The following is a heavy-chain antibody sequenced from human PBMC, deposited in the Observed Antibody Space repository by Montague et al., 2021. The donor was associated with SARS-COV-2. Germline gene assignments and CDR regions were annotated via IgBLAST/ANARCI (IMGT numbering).Heavy chain of an antibody. CDR1: GYSMRSGGYY. CDR2: MYFSGTP. V-gene: IGHV4-31*03. CDR3: ASPKEGSGYYRPFDY. J-gene: IGHJ4*02. Sequence: TLSLTCTVSGYSMRSGGYYWSWIRQPPGKGLGWIAYMYFSGTPNYNPSLRSRLLISVDTSKNQCSLKLTSVTAADTAVYYCASPKEGSGYYRPFDYWGQGILVTVSS. D-gene: IGHD3-22*01.